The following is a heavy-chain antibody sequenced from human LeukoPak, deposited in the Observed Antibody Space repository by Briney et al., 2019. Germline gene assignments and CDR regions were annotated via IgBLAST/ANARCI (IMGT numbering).Heavy chain of an antibody. CDR2: IYSGGST. Sequence: GGSLRLSCAASGFTVSSNYMSWVRQAPGKGLEWVSVIYSGGSTYYADSVKGRFTISRDNSKNTLYLQMNSLRAEDTAVYYCAGDQKAGGYERRGYWGQGTLVTVSS. CDR1: GFTVSSNY. CDR3: AGDQKAGGYERRGY. V-gene: IGHV3-66*01. D-gene: IGHD5-12*01. J-gene: IGHJ4*02.